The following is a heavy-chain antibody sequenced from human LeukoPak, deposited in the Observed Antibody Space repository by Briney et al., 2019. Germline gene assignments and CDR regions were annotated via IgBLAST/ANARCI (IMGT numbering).Heavy chain of an antibody. V-gene: IGHV1-2*02. Sequence: GASVKVSCKASGYTLTDYYMHWVWQAPGQGLEWMGWINTKNGGTNYAQKFQGRVTMTRDTSISTAYMELSRLTSDDTAVYYCAKGDIYFDYWGQGTLVTVSS. CDR1: GYTLTDYY. J-gene: IGHJ4*02. CDR2: INTKNGGT. CDR3: AKGDIYFDY.